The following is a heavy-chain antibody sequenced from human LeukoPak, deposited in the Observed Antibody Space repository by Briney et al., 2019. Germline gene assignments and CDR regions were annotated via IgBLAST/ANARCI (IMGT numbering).Heavy chain of an antibody. Sequence: ASVKVPCKASGYTFTSYGISWVRQAPGQGLEWMGWVSAYNGNTNYAQKLQGRVTMTTDTSTSTAYMELRSLRSDDTAVYYCASSHCSSTSCYYYGMDVWGKGTTVTVSS. D-gene: IGHD2-2*01. V-gene: IGHV1-18*04. CDR2: VSAYNGNT. J-gene: IGHJ6*04. CDR1: GYTFTSYG. CDR3: ASSHCSSTSCYYYGMDV.